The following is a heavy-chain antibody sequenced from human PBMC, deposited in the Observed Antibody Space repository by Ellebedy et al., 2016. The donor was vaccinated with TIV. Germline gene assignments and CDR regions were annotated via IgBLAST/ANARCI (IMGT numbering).Heavy chain of an antibody. CDR3: ARRTTGEGPGCCDY. D-gene: IGHD4-11*01. J-gene: IGHJ4*02. CDR1: GFTFSNYA. CDR2: IGPEGSVT. V-gene: IGHV3-23*01. Sequence: PGGSLRLSCAASGFTFSNYALSWVRQTPGKGLEWVSAIGPEGSVTKYADSVTGRFTISRDNSKNTLFLQMNSLRAEDTATYYCARRTTGEGPGCCDYWGPGTLVTVSS.